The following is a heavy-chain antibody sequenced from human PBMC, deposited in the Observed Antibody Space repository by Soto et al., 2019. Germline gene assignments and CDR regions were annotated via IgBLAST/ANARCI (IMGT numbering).Heavy chain of an antibody. CDR2: ISYDGSNK. CDR3: AKGTGDYYDSSAFDY. CDR1: GFTFSSYG. Sequence: PGGSLRLSCAASGFTFSSYGMHWVRQAPGKGLEWVAVISYDGSNKYYADSVKGRFTISRDNSKNTLYLQMNSLRAEDTAVYYCAKGTGDYYDSSAFDYWGQGTLVTVSS. J-gene: IGHJ4*02. V-gene: IGHV3-30*18. D-gene: IGHD3-22*01.